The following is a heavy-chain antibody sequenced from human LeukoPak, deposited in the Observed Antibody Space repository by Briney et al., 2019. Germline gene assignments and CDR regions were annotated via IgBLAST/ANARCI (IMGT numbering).Heavy chain of an antibody. D-gene: IGHD2-2*01. CDR2: INPNSGGT. Sequence: ASVKVSCKASGYTFTGYYMHWVRQAPGQGLEWMGWINPNSGGTNYAQKFQGRVTMTRDTSISTAYMELSRLRSDDTAVYYCARDIIVVPADNYCYYGMDVWGQGTTVTVSS. CDR1: GYTFTGYY. V-gene: IGHV1-2*02. CDR3: ARDIIVVPADNYCYYGMDV. J-gene: IGHJ6*02.